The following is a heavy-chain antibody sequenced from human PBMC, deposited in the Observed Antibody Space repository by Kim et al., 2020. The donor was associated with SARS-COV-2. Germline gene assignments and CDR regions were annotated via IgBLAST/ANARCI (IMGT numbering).Heavy chain of an antibody. V-gene: IGHV3-15*01. J-gene: IGHJ4*02. Sequence: GGSLRLSCAASGFTFSNAWMSWVRQAPGKGLEWVGRIKSKTDGGTTDYAAPVKGRFTISRDDSKNTLYLQMNSLKTEDTAVYYCTTAVDTAMDVFDYWGQGTLVTVSS. D-gene: IGHD5-18*01. CDR1: GFTFSNAW. CDR3: TTAVDTAMDVFDY. CDR2: IKSKTDGGTT.